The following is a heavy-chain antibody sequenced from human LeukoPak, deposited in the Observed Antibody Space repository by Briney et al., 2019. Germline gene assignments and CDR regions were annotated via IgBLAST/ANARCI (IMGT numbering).Heavy chain of an antibody. D-gene: IGHD2/OR15-2a*01. CDR3: VSLQGYFSSIDY. CDR1: GYTFTSYY. Sequence: ASVKVSCKASGYTFTSYYMHWVRQAPGQGLEWMGIINPSGGSTSYAQKFQGRVTMTRDMSTSTVYMELSSLRSEDTAVYYCVSLQGYFSSIDYWGQGTLVTVSS. J-gene: IGHJ4*02. V-gene: IGHV1-46*01. CDR2: INPSGGST.